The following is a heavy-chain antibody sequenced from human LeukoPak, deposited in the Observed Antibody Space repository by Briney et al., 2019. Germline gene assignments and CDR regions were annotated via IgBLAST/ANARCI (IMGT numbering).Heavy chain of an antibody. D-gene: IGHD1-14*01. CDR1: GFTFRNYG. CDR2: ISDDGSRK. CDR3: AKDRSTTWAFDN. V-gene: IGHV3-30*18. J-gene: IGHJ4*02. Sequence: GGSLRLSCAASGFTFRNYGMYWVRQAPGTGLEWVTFISDDGSRKYYVDSVKGRFTISRDNSKNTLYLQMNSLRVEDTAVYYWAKDRSTTWAFDNWGQGTLVSVSS.